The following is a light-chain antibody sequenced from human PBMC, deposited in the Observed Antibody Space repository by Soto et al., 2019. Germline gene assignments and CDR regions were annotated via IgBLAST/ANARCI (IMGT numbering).Light chain of an antibody. CDR1: QSVLYSSNNKNY. CDR3: QQYYSTPHT. CDR2: WAY. V-gene: IGKV4-1*01. J-gene: IGKJ1*01. Sequence: DIVMSQSPDSLAVSLGERATINCKCSQSVLYSSNNKNYLAWYQQKQGQPPKLLIYWAYTRESGVPDRFSGSGSGTDFTLTISSLQAEDVAVYYCQQYYSTPHTFGQGTKVDI.